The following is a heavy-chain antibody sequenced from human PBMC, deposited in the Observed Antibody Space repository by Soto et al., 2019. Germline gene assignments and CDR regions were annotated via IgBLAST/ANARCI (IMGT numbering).Heavy chain of an antibody. CDR2: ISGSGGST. CDR1: GLTFSSCH. V-gene: IGHV3-23*01. J-gene: IGHJ4*02. CDR3: AKERRGSLYYDILTGPTDY. Sequence: GGSLRLSCAASGLTFSSCHMNWVRQAPGKGLEWVSAISGSGGSTYYADSVKGRFTISRDNSKNTLYLQMNSLRAEDTAVYYCAKERRGSLYYDILTGPTDYWGQGTLVTVSS. D-gene: IGHD3-9*01.